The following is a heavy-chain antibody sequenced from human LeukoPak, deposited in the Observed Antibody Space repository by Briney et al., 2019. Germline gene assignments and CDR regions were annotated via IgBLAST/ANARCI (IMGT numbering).Heavy chain of an antibody. CDR3: ASIYDSSGYYWALDY. CDR1: GYTFTSYY. Sequence: ASVKVSCKASGYTFTSYYMHWVRQAPGQGLEWMGIINPSGGSTSYAQKFQGRVTMTRDTSTSTAYMELSSLRSEDTAVYYCASIYDSSGYYWALDYWGQGTLVTVSS. J-gene: IGHJ4*02. CDR2: INPSGGST. D-gene: IGHD3-22*01. V-gene: IGHV1-46*01.